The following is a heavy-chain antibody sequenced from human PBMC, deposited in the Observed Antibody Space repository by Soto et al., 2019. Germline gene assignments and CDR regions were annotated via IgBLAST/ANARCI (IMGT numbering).Heavy chain of an antibody. CDR2: ISYDGSNK. Sequence: SGGSLRLSCAASGFTFSSYAMHWVRQAPGKGLEWVAVISYDGSNKYYADSVKGRFTISRDNSKNTLYLQMNSLRAEDTAVYYCAREYRYGSGPGYWGQGTLVTVSS. CDR1: GFTFSSYA. D-gene: IGHD5-18*01. J-gene: IGHJ4*02. V-gene: IGHV3-30-3*01. CDR3: AREYRYGSGPGY.